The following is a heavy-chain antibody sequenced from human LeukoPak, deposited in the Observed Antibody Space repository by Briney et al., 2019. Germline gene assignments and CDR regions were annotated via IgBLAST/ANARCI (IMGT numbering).Heavy chain of an antibody. J-gene: IGHJ5*02. CDR1: GFTFSNYA. Sequence: GGSLRLSCAASGFTFSNYAMHWVRQAPGKGLEWVAVISYDGSNKYYADSVKGQFAISRDNSKNTLYLQMNSLRAEDTAVYYCARVGRGNWFDPWGQGTLVTVSS. CDR2: ISYDGSNK. CDR3: ARVGRGNWFDP. D-gene: IGHD1-26*01. V-gene: IGHV3-30*09.